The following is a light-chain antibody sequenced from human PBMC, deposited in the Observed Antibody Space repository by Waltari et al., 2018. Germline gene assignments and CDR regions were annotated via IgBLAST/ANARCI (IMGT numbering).Light chain of an antibody. CDR3: QQHGTLPAT. V-gene: IGKV3-20*01. Sequence: EIVLTQSPGTASLSPGERVTLSCRASQSVCSSSLAWYKQKPGQAPRLVIYRVSRRATGIPDRFSGSGSGTDFSLTISRLEPEDFAVYYCQQHGTLPATFGQGTKVEIK. CDR2: RVS. CDR1: QSVCSSS. J-gene: IGKJ1*01.